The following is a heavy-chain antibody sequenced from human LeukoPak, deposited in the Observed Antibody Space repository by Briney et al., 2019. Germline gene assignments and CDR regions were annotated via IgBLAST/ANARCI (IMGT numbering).Heavy chain of an antibody. J-gene: IGHJ5*02. CDR3: ARGVWFGESPIHNWFDP. Sequence: GASVKVSCKVSGYTLTELSMHWVRQAPGKGLEWMGGFDPEDGETIYAQKFQGRVTMTEDTSTDTAYMELSSLRSEDTAVYYCARGVWFGESPIHNWFDPWGQGTLVTVSS. CDR1: GYTLTELS. CDR2: FDPEDGET. V-gene: IGHV1-24*01. D-gene: IGHD3-10*01.